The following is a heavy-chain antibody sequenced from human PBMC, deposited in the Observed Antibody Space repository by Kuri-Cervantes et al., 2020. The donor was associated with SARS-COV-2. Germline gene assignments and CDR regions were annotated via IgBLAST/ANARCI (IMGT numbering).Heavy chain of an antibody. CDR2: IYSGGSI. Sequence: GESLKISCAASGFTVTTEYMTWVRQAPGKGLEWVSIIYSGGSIYYADSVKGRFTISRDNSKNTLFLQMNSLRAGDTAVYYCAKHAMVRGVIITKAGGTDYWGQGTLVTVSS. D-gene: IGHD3-10*01. V-gene: IGHV3-53*01. J-gene: IGHJ4*02. CDR3: AKHAMVRGVIITKAGGTDY. CDR1: GFTVTTEY.